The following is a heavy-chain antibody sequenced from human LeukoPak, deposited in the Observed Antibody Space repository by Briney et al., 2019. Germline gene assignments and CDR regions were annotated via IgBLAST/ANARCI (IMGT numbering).Heavy chain of an antibody. D-gene: IGHD3-9*01. J-gene: IGHJ6*02. CDR2: IWYDGSNK. V-gene: IGHV3-33*01. Sequence: GGSLRLSCAASGFTFSSYGMHWVRQAPGKGLEWVAVIWYDGSNKYYADSVKGRFTISRDNSKNTLYLQMNSLRAEDTAVYYCARDKYYDILTGYSYGMDVWGQGTTVTVSS. CDR1: GFTFSSYG. CDR3: ARDKYYDILTGYSYGMDV.